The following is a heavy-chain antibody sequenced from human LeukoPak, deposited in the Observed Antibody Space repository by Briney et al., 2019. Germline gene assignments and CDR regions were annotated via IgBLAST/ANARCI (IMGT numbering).Heavy chain of an antibody. CDR1: GYTFTSYY. V-gene: IGHV1-46*01. CDR3: ARGSPPYYDILTGYYTPNWFDP. D-gene: IGHD3-9*01. J-gene: IGHJ5*02. Sequence: ASVKVSCKASGYTFTSYYMHGVRQAPGQGLEWMGIINPSGGSTSYAQKFQGRVTMTRDMSTSTVYMELSSLRSEDTAVYYCARGSPPYYDILTGYYTPNWFDPWGQGTLVTVSS. CDR2: INPSGGST.